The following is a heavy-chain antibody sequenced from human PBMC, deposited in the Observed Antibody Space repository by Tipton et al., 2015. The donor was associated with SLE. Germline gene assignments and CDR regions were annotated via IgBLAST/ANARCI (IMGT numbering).Heavy chain of an antibody. CDR1: GGTFSSYT. CDR2: IIPILGIA. Sequence: QLVQSGAEVKKPGSSVKVSCKASGGTFSSYTISWVRQAPGQGLEWMGRIIPILGIANYAQKFQGRVTITAGKSTSTAYMELSSLRSEDTAVYYCARSYRYNWNDSPFDPWGQGTLVTVSS. D-gene: IGHD1-20*01. CDR3: ARSYRYNWNDSPFDP. J-gene: IGHJ5*02. V-gene: IGHV1-69*09.